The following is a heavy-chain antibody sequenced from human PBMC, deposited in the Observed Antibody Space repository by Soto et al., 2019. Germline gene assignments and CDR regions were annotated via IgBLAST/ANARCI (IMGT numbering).Heavy chain of an antibody. Sequence: ASVKVSCKASVYNFTGYYMHWVRQAPGQGLEWMGWINPNSGGTNYAQKFQGWVTMTRDTSISTAYMELSRLRSDDTAVYYCARGYCSGGSCLNWFDPWGQGTLVTVSS. V-gene: IGHV1-2*04. CDR3: ARGYCSGGSCLNWFDP. CDR2: INPNSGGT. J-gene: IGHJ5*02. D-gene: IGHD2-15*01. CDR1: VYNFTGYY.